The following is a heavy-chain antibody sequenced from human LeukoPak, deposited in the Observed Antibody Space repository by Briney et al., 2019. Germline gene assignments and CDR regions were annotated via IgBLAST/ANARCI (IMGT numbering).Heavy chain of an antibody. CDR2: INPNSGDI. CDR3: ARPDGDSGGNYGC. V-gene: IGHV1-2*02. D-gene: IGHD4-23*01. J-gene: IGHJ4*02. Sequence: ASVKVSCKASGYTFTGHYMHWVRQAPGRGPEWMGWINPNSGDINYAQKFQGRVTMTRDTSISTAYMELSRLRSDGTAVYYCARPDGDSGGNYGCWGQGTLVTVSS. CDR1: GYTFTGHY.